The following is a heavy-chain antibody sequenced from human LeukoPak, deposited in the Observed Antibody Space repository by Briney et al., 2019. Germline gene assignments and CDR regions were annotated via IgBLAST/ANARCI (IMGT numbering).Heavy chain of an antibody. V-gene: IGHV1-69*05. Sequence: ASVKVSCKASGGTFSSYAISWVRQAPGQGLEWMGRIIPIIGTANYAQKFQGRVTITTDESTSTAYMELSSLRSEDTAVYYCASLSGQYQLLPILYYYYMDVWGKGTTVTVSS. D-gene: IGHD2-2*01. J-gene: IGHJ6*03. CDR2: IIPIIGTA. CDR1: GGTFSSYA. CDR3: ASLSGQYQLLPILYYYYMDV.